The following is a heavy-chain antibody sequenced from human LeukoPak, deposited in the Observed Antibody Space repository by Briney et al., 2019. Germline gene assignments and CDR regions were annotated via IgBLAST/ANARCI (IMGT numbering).Heavy chain of an antibody. V-gene: IGHV3-49*03. CDR3: ARWFGELGPAPEAAFDI. J-gene: IGHJ3*02. CDR1: GFTFGDYA. Sequence: GRSLRLSCTASGFTFGDYAMSWFRQAPGKGLEWVGFIRSKAYGGTTEYAASVKGRFTISRDDSKSIAYLQMNSLKTEDTAVYYCARWFGELGPAPEAAFDIWGQGTMVTVSS. D-gene: IGHD3-10*01. CDR2: IRSKAYGGTT.